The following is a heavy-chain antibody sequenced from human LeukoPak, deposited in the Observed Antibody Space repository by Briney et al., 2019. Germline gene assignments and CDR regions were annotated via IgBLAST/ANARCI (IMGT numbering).Heavy chain of an antibody. CDR2: IYYSGST. Sequence: SETLSLTCTVSGGSISSSSYYWGWIRQPPGKGLEWIGSIYYSGSTYYNPSLKSRVTISVDTSKNQFSLKLSSVTAADTAVYYCARLWRAAIDYGGQGALVTVSS. CDR1: GGSISSSSYY. D-gene: IGHD1-1*01. CDR3: ARLWRAAIDY. J-gene: IGHJ4*02. V-gene: IGHV4-39*01.